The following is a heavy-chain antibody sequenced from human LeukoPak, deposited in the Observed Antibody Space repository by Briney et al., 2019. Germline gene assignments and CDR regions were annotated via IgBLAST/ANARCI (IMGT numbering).Heavy chain of an antibody. V-gene: IGHV3-21*01. J-gene: IGHJ4*02. Sequence: GGSLRLSCTASGFTFSSYSMSWVRQAPGKGLEWVSSISSSGYYIYYADSVKGRFTISRDNAKNSLSLQMNSLRAEDTAVYYCVRGLWFGEPYFADFDYWGQGTLVTVSS. CDR2: ISSSGYYI. CDR3: VRGLWFGEPYFADFDY. CDR1: GFTFSSYS. D-gene: IGHD3-10*01.